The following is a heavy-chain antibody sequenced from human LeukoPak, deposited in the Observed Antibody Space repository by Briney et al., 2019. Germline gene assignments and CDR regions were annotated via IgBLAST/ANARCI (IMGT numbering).Heavy chain of an antibody. V-gene: IGHV1-18*01. Sequence: GASVKVSCKTSGYTFTYYVISWVRQAPGQGLEWMGWINAYNGNTNDEQKFQGRVTMTTDTSTSTAYMELRSLRADDTAVYYCARGANPYDYWGQGTLVSVSS. CDR1: GYTFTYYV. CDR3: ARGANPYDY. CDR2: INAYNGNT. J-gene: IGHJ4*02. D-gene: IGHD1-14*01.